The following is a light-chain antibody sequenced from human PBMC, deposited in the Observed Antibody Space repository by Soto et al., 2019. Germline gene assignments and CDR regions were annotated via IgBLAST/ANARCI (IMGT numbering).Light chain of an antibody. CDR2: AAS. Sequence: EIVLTQFPGTLSLSPGERDTLSSRASQSVGRNYVAWYQQKPGEAPRVIIYAASNRASGIPDRFSGSGSGSDFILTISRLEPEDFTVYYCQQYGTSPWAFGQGTKVEIK. V-gene: IGKV3-20*01. CDR3: QQYGTSPWA. CDR1: QSVGRNY. J-gene: IGKJ1*01.